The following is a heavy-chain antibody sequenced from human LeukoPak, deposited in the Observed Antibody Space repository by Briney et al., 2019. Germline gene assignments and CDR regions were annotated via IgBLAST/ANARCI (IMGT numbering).Heavy chain of an antibody. J-gene: IGHJ6*02. V-gene: IGHV3-23*01. CDR2: ISGSGGST. Sequence: GGSLRLSCAASGYTFSSYAMSWVRQAPGKGLECVSAISGSGGSTYYADSVKGRYPIPRDNSKHTLYLKMNSLRAEDTAVYYCAKDSDTDCGGGSCYDYGMDVWGQGTTVTVS. D-gene: IGHD2-15*01. CDR3: AKDSDTDCGGGSCYDYGMDV. CDR1: GYTFSSYA.